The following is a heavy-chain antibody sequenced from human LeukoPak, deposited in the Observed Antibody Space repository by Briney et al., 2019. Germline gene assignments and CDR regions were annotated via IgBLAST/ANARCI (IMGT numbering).Heavy chain of an antibody. Sequence: SESLSLTCSVSGYSISSGYYWGWIRQPPGKGLEWLGSIFHSGTTYYNPSLESRVTIPVDTSKNQFSLKLSSVTAADTAVYYCGRDRYTVLTALFDYWGQGTLVTVSS. V-gene: IGHV4-38-2*02. CDR3: GRDRYTVLTALFDY. CDR2: IFHSGTT. D-gene: IGHD4-23*01. J-gene: IGHJ4*02. CDR1: GYSISSGYY.